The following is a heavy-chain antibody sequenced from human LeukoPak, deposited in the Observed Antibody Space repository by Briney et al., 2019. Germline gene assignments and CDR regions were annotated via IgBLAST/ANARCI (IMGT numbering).Heavy chain of an antibody. Sequence: ASVKVSCKASGYTFTSYGISWVRQAPGQGLEWMGWISAYNGNTNYAQKLQGRVTMTTDTSTSTAYMVLRSLRSDDTAVYYCAREQEYYYDSSGYFDYWGQGTLVTVSS. CDR3: AREQEYYYDSSGYFDY. D-gene: IGHD3-22*01. J-gene: IGHJ4*02. CDR2: ISAYNGNT. CDR1: GYTFTSYG. V-gene: IGHV1-18*01.